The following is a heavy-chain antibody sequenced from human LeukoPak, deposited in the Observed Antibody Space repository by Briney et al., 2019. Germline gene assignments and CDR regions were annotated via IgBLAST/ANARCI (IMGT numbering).Heavy chain of an antibody. CDR2: MNPNSGNT. V-gene: IGHV1-8*03. CDR1: GYTFTSYD. J-gene: IGHJ6*02. D-gene: IGHD2-15*01. Sequence: GASVKVSCKASGYTFTSYDINWVRQATGQGLEWMGWMNPNSGNTGYAQKFQGRVTITRNTSISTAYMELSSLRSDDTAVYYCARDPVVVAATPRYPHYYYGMDVWGQGTTVTVSS. CDR3: ARDPVVVAATPRYPHYYYGMDV.